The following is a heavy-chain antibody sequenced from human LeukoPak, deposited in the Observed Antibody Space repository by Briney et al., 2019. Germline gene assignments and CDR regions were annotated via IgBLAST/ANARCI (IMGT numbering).Heavy chain of an antibody. CDR1: GFTFSSYA. CDR2: ISYDGSNK. J-gene: IGHJ4*02. Sequence: GGSLRLSCAASGFTFSSYAMHWVRQAPGKGLEWVAVISYDGSNKYYADSVKGRFTISRDNSKNTLYLQMNSLRAEDTAVYYCARGLGDGYNIYYFDYWGQGTLVTVSS. V-gene: IGHV3-30-3*01. CDR3: ARGLGDGYNIYYFDY. D-gene: IGHD5-24*01.